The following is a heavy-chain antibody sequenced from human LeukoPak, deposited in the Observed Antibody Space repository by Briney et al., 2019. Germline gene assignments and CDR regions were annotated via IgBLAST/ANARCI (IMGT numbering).Heavy chain of an antibody. V-gene: IGHV3-74*01. CDR3: ARGPNSNWSGLDF. CDR1: GFSFSGHW. D-gene: IGHD6-6*01. Sequence: GGSLRLSCTASGFSFSGHWMHWARQLPGKGLVWVSRISPTGSTTSYADSVEGRFTVSRDNAKNTLYLQVNNLRAEDTAVYYCARGPNSNWSGLDFWGQGTLLTVSS. CDR2: ISPTGSTT. J-gene: IGHJ4*02.